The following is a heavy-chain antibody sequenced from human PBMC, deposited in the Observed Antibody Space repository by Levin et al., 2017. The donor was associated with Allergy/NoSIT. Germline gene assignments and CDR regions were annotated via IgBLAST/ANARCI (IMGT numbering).Heavy chain of an antibody. CDR3: AGEPNGPYYYHYGLDV. V-gene: IGHV4-39*07. CDR1: GGSISDDSYY. Sequence: SETLSLTCTVSGGSISDDSYYWAWVRQPPGKGLEWVGSIYYDGSAYYNPSLKTRLTISVDTSKNQFSLRVNSVTAADTAVYYCAGEPNGPYYYHYGLDVWGPGTTVTVSS. J-gene: IGHJ6*02. D-gene: IGHD2-8*01. CDR2: IYYDGSA.